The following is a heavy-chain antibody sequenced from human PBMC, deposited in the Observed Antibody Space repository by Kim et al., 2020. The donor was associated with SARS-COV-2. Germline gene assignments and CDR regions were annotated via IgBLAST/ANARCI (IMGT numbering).Heavy chain of an antibody. CDR1: GFSFSTYA. CDR3: ARDSARTYSSNLFDY. V-gene: IGHV3-33*08. D-gene: IGHD6-13*01. CDR2: IWYDGSNI. Sequence: GGSLRLSCAASGFSFSTYAMHWVRQAPGKGLEWVALIWYDGSNIHYGDSVKGRFTISRDNSHNTLYLHMNSVRAEDTAVYYCARDSARTYSSNLFDYWGQGTLLTVSP. J-gene: IGHJ4*02.